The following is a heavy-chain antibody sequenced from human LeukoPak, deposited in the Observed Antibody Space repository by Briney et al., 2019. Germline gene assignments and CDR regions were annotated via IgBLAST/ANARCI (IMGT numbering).Heavy chain of an antibody. CDR1: GGSFSGYY. D-gene: IGHD6-13*01. CDR3: ARGAGIAAAGIDY. Sequence: PSETLSLTCAVYGGSFSGYYWSWIRQPPGKGLEWIGEINHSGSTNYNPSLKSRVTISVDTSKNQFSLKLSSVIAADTAVYYCARGAGIAAAGIDYWGQGTLVTVSS. CDR2: INHSGST. V-gene: IGHV4-34*01. J-gene: IGHJ4*02.